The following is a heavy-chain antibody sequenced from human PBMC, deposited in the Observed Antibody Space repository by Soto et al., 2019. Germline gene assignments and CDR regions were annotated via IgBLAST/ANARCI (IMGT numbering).Heavy chain of an antibody. V-gene: IGHV3-30*03. CDR2: ISYDGSNK. CDR1: GFTFSSYG. D-gene: IGHD1-1*01. CDR3: ATRHDYGDY. J-gene: IGHJ4*02. Sequence: QVQLVESGGGVVQPRRSLRLSCAASGFTFSSYGMHWVRQAPGKGLEWVAVISYDGSNKYYADSVKGRFTISRDNSKNTLYLQMNSLRAEDTAVYYCATRHDYGDYWGQGTLVTVSS.